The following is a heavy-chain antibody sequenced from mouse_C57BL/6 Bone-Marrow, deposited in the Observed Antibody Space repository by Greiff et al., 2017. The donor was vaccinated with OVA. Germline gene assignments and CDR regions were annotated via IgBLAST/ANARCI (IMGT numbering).Heavy chain of an antibody. CDR2: ISSGGSYT. J-gene: IGHJ3*01. CDR1: GFTFSSYG. V-gene: IGHV5-6*01. D-gene: IGHD2-5*01. Sequence: EVKVVESGGDLVKPGGSLKLSCAASGFTFSSYGMSWVRQTPDKRLEWVATISSGGSYTYYPDSVKGRFTISRDNAKNTLYLQMSSLKSEDTAMYYCASPAYYSNYGFAYWGQGTLVTVSA. CDR3: ASPAYYSNYGFAY.